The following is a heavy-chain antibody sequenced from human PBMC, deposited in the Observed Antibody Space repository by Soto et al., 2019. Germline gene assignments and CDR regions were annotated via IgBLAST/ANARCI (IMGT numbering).Heavy chain of an antibody. Sequence: QVPLVQSGAEVKKPGASVKVSCKASGYTFTSYDINWVRQATGQGLEWMGWMNPNSGNTGYAQKFQGRVTMTRNSSISTAYMELSSLRSEDTAVYYCARVRVTIFGVVIPWFDPWGQGTLVTVSS. V-gene: IGHV1-8*01. CDR3: ARVRVTIFGVVIPWFDP. D-gene: IGHD3-3*01. J-gene: IGHJ5*02. CDR2: MNPNSGNT. CDR1: GYTFTSYD.